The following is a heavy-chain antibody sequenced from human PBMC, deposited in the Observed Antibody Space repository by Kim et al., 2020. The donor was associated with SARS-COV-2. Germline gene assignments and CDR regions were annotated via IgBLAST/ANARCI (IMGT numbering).Heavy chain of an antibody. D-gene: IGHD3-10*01. CDR3: ARQGYGSGSYSYLY. V-gene: IGHV4-39*01. CDR1: GGSISSSSYY. Sequence: SETLSLTCTVSGGSISSSSYYWGWIRQPPGKGLEWIGSIYYSGSTYYNPSLKSRVTISVDTSKNQFSLKLSSVTAADTAVYYCARQGYGSGSYSYLYWGQGTLGTVSS. J-gene: IGHJ4*02. CDR2: IYYSGST.